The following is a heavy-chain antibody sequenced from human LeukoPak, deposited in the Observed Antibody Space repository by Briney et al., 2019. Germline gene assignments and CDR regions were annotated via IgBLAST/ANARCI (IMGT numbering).Heavy chain of an antibody. CDR1: GFTFSNYR. CDR2: ISSSGSYI. CDR3: ARTSSAVNTKGLDS. J-gene: IGHJ4*02. D-gene: IGHD2-15*01. Sequence: GGSLRLSCAASGFTFSNYRMNWVRQAPGKGLEWVSPISSSGSYINYAVSVKGRFAISRDNTKNSLYLQMNSLRAEDTAVYYCARTSSAVNTKGLDSWGQGTLVTVSS. V-gene: IGHV3-21*01.